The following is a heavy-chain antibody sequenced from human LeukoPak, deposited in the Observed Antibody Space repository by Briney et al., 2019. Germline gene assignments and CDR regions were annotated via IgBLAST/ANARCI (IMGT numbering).Heavy chain of an antibody. D-gene: IGHD3-22*01. Sequence: GRSLRLSCAASGFTFDDYAMHWVQQAPGKGLEWVSGISWNSGSIGYADSAKGRFTISRDNAKNSLYLQMNSLRAEDMALYYCAKSNRGYYDNFDYWGQGTLVTVSS. V-gene: IGHV3-9*03. CDR3: AKSNRGYYDNFDY. CDR1: GFTFDDYA. J-gene: IGHJ4*02. CDR2: ISWNSGSI.